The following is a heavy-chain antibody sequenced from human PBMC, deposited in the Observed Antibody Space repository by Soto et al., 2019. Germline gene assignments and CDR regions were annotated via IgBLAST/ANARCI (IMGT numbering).Heavy chain of an antibody. CDR3: ARDHAYYYGSGDPNWFDP. D-gene: IGHD3-10*01. V-gene: IGHV4-31*03. CDR2: NYYSGST. CDR1: GGSISSGGYY. Sequence: QVQLQESGPGLVKPSQTLSLTCTVSGGSISSGGYYWSWIRQHPGKGLEWIGYNYYSGSTYYNPSHKRRVTITVDTSKHQFSLKLTSVTAANTAVYYCARDHAYYYGSGDPNWFDPWGQGTLVTVSS. J-gene: IGHJ5*02.